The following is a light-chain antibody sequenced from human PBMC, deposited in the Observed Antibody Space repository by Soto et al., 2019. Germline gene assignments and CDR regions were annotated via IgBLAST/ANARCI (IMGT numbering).Light chain of an antibody. Sequence: QSVLTQPPSASGTPGQRVTISCSGSSSNIGSNYVYWYQQLPGTAPNLLIYRNNQRPSGVPDRFSGSKSGTSASLAISGLRSDYDVDYYCAAADISLRALYVFGTGTKV. CDR2: RNN. V-gene: IGLV1-47*01. J-gene: IGLJ1*01. CDR1: SSNIGSNY. CDR3: AAADISLRALYV.